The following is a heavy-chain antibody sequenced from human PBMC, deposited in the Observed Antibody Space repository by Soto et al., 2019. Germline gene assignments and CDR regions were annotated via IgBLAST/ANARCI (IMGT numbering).Heavy chain of an antibody. Sequence: QVQLVQSGAEVKKPGASVKVSCKASGYTFTSYGNSWVRQAPGQGLEWMGWISTYNGNTNYAQKLQGRVTMTTDTSTTTADMDLRSVRSDDTAVYYCARGYCSGGSCYYGMDVWGQGTTVTVSS. J-gene: IGHJ6*02. V-gene: IGHV1-18*01. CDR2: ISTYNGNT. CDR3: ARGYCSGGSCYYGMDV. D-gene: IGHD2-15*01. CDR1: GYTFTSYG.